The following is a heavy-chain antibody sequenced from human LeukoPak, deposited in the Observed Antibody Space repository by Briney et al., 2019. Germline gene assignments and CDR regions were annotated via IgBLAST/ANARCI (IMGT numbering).Heavy chain of an antibody. CDR2: ILYDGTNK. J-gene: IGHJ6*02. CDR3: AREKGPVEYQLLPTGYSYGVDV. V-gene: IGHV3-30*03. D-gene: IGHD2-2*01. CDR1: GFTFSSYS. Sequence: PGGSLRLSCAASGFTFSSYSMNWVRQAPGKGLEWMAVILYDGTNKYYADSVKGRFTISRDNSKNTLDLQMNSLRAEDTAVCYCAREKGPVEYQLLPTGYSYGVDVWGQGTTVTVSS.